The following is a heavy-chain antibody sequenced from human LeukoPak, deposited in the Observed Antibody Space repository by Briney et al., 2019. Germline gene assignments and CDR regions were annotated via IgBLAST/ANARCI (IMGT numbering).Heavy chain of an antibody. J-gene: IGHJ4*02. CDR1: GYTFTGYY. V-gene: IGHV1-2*02. CDR2: INPNSGGT. Sequence: ASVKVSCKASGYTFTGYYMHWVRQAPGQGLEWMGWINPNSGGTNYAQKFQGRVTMTRDTSISTAYMELSRLRSDDTAVYYCARESLYSSGWPRKFDYWGQGTLVTVSS. CDR3: ARESLYSSGWPRKFDY. D-gene: IGHD6-19*01.